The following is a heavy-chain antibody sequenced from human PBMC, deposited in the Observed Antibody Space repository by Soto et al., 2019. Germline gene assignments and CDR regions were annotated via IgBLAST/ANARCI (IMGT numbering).Heavy chain of an antibody. CDR1: GGTFSSYA. V-gene: IGHV1-69*06. J-gene: IGHJ4*02. D-gene: IGHD3-16*01. CDR3: ARAGDMITFGGGLPSLYFDY. Sequence: SVKVSCKASGGTFSSYAISWVRQAPGQGLEWMGGIIPIFGTANYAQKFQGRVTITADKSTSTAYMELSSLRSEDTAVYYCARAGDMITFGGGLPSLYFDYWGQGALVTVSS. CDR2: IIPIFGTA.